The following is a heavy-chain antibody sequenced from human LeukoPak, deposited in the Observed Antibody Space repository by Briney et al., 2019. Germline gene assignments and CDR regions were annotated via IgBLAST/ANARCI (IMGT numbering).Heavy chain of an antibody. V-gene: IGHV3-21*01. CDR2: ISSSSSYI. Sequence: GGSLRLSCAASGFTFSSYSMNWVRQAPGKGLEWVSSISSSSSYIYYADSVKGRFTISRDNAKNSLYLQMNSLRAEDTAVYYCARARREYDILTGYDNDAFDIWGQGTMVTVSS. J-gene: IGHJ3*02. CDR1: GFTFSSYS. CDR3: ARARREYDILTGYDNDAFDI. D-gene: IGHD3-9*01.